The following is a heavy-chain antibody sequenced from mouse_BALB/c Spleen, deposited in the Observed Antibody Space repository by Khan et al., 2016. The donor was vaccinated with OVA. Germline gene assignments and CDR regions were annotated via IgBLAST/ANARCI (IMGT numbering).Heavy chain of an antibody. Sequence: EVQVVESGGVLVKPGGSLKLSCAASGFTFSTYGMSWVRQTPDKRLEWVATVSTGGGYTYYPDSVKGRFTISRDNAKNTLYLQLSGLKSEDTAMFYCTRLAYYYDSEGFAYWGQGTLVTVSA. CDR3: TRLAYYYDSEGFAY. CDR2: VSTGGGYT. V-gene: IGHV5-6*01. D-gene: IGHD1-1*01. J-gene: IGHJ3*01. CDR1: GFTFSTYG.